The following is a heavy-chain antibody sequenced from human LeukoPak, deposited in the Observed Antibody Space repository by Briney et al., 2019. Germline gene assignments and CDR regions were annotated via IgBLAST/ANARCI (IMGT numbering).Heavy chain of an antibody. Sequence: GGSLRLSCAASGFTFRSFAMSWVRLAPGKGLEWVSSISGSGARTYYADSVKGRFTISRDNSKNTLYLQMNSLRAEDTAVFYCAKDREYSGSYRPGPTRYYYGMDVWGQGTTVTVS. J-gene: IGHJ6*02. D-gene: IGHD1-26*01. CDR3: AKDREYSGSYRPGPTRYYYGMDV. CDR1: GFTFRSFA. V-gene: IGHV3-23*01. CDR2: ISGSGART.